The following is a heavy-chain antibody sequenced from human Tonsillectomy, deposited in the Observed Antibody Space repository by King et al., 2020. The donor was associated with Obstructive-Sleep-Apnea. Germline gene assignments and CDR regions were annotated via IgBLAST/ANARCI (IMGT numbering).Heavy chain of an antibody. J-gene: IGHJ6*02. V-gene: IGHV4-39*07. CDR1: GGSISSSSYY. Sequence: LQLQESGPGLVKPSETLSLTCTVSGGSISSSSYYWGWIRQPPGKGLEGIGSIYYSGGTYYNPSLKSRVTISVDTSKNQFSLKLSSVTAADTAVYYCARDWFGGMDVWGQGTTVTVSS. CDR3: ARDWFGGMDV. D-gene: IGHD3-16*01. CDR2: IYYSGGT.